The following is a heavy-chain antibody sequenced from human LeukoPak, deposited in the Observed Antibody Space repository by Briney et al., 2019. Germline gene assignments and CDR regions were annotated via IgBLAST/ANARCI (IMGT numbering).Heavy chain of an antibody. CDR2: TKPDETA. CDR1: GFTFRNYW. Sequence: GGSLRLSCVASGFTFRNYWMGWVRQAPGKGLEWVANTKPDETAEYADSVRGRFTTSRDDANNFLYLQMNSLRGEDTAVYYCARDGGLHTNFDYWGQGTLVTVSS. CDR3: ARDGGLHTNFDY. J-gene: IGHJ4*02. V-gene: IGHV3-7*01. D-gene: IGHD2-15*01.